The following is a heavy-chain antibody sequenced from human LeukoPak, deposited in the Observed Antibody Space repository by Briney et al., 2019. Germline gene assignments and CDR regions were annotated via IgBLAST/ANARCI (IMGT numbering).Heavy chain of an antibody. CDR3: ARDLAYSSDLDY. Sequence: ASVKVSCKASGGTFSSYAISWVRQAPGQGLEWMGRIIPIFGTANYAQKFQGRVTITTDESTSTAYMELSSLRSEDTAVYYCARDLAYSSDLDYWGQGTLVTVSS. CDR2: IIPIFGTA. D-gene: IGHD6-19*01. CDR1: GGTFSSYA. V-gene: IGHV1-69*05. J-gene: IGHJ4*02.